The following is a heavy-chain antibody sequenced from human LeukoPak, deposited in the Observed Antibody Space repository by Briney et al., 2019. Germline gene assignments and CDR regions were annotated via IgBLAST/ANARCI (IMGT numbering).Heavy chain of an antibody. V-gene: IGHV3-33*01. CDR3: ARAEGDSSGYYPGL. CDR1: GFTLSNYG. J-gene: IGHJ1*01. Sequence: GGSLRLSCAASGFTLSNYGMHWVRQAPGEGLEWVAAIWHDGSRKYYAEPVKGRFTISRDNAGNTVYVQMDSLRAEDTAVYYCARAEGDSSGYYPGLWGQGTLVTVSS. D-gene: IGHD3-22*01. CDR2: IWHDGSRK.